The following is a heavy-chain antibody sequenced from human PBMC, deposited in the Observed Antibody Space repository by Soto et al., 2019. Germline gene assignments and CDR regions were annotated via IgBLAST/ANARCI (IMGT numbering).Heavy chain of an antibody. CDR1: GYTFTSYY. CDR3: AGVGGLGWAGDYYYYYGMDV. V-gene: IGHV1-46*01. Sequence: QVQLVQSGAEVKKPGASVKVSCKASGYTFTSYYMHWVRQAPGQGLEWMGIINPSGGSTSYAQKSQGRVTMTRDTSASTVYRELSSLRSEDTAVYYCAGVGGLGWAGDYYYYYGMDVWGQGTTVTVSS. J-gene: IGHJ6*02. CDR2: INPSGGST. D-gene: IGHD3-16*01.